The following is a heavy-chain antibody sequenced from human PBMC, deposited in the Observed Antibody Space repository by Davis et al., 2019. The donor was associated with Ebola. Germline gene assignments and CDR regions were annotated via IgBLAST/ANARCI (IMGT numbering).Heavy chain of an antibody. CDR1: GFTFSSYG. D-gene: IGHD4-17*01. V-gene: IGHV3-7*01. J-gene: IGHJ6*03. Sequence: GESLKISCAASGFTFSSYGMHWVRQAPGKGLEWVANMKQDGSERHYVDSVKGRFTISRDNAKNSLYLQMNSLRAEDTAVYYCARDWEATVTTLYYYYYMDVWGKGTTVTVSS. CDR2: MKQDGSER. CDR3: ARDWEATVTTLYYYYYMDV.